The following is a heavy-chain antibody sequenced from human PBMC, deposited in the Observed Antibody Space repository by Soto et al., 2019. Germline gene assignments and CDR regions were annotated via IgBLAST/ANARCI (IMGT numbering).Heavy chain of an antibody. D-gene: IGHD3-22*01. J-gene: IGHJ6*02. V-gene: IGHV1-69*13. CDR1: GGTSSSYA. Sequence: GASVKVSCKASGGTSSSYAISWVRQAPGQGLEWMGGIIPIFGTANYAQKFQGRVTITADESTSTAYMGLSSLRSEDTAVYYCARVPSPDYYDSSGYGPWGMDVWGQGTTVTVS. CDR3: ARVPSPDYYDSSGYGPWGMDV. CDR2: IIPIFGTA.